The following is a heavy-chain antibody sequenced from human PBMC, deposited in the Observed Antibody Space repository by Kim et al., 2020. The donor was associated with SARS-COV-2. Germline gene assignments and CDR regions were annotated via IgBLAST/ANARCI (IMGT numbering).Heavy chain of an antibody. J-gene: IGHJ6*02. CDR3: ARRRLTPYYYGSGIYGMDV. Sequence: SETLSLTCAVYGGSFSGYYWSWIRQPPGKGLEWIGEINHSGSTNYNPSLKSRVTISVDTSKNQFSLKLSSVTAADTAVYYCARRRLTPYYYGSGIYGMDVWGQGTTVTVSS. V-gene: IGHV4-34*01. D-gene: IGHD3-10*01. CDR1: GGSFSGYY. CDR2: INHSGST.